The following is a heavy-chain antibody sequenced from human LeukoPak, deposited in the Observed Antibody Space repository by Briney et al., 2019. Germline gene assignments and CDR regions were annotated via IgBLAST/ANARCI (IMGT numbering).Heavy chain of an antibody. D-gene: IGHD4/OR15-4a*01. V-gene: IGHV3-53*01. CDR3: ARIYGDGYPLDS. J-gene: IGHJ4*02. CDR2: LHRSHST. Sequence: GGSLRLSCAASGFPVSSNYMSWVRQAPGKGLEWVSVLHRSHSTYYTDSVKGRFTISRDNSKNTLYLQMTSLRAEDTAVYYCARIYGDGYPLDSWGQGTLVTVSS. CDR1: GFPVSSNY.